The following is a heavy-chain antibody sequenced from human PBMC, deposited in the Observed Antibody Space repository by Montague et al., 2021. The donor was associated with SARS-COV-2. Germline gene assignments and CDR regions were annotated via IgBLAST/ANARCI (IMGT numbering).Heavy chain of an antibody. Sequence: SETLSLTCTVSGGSISSSSYYWGWIRQPPGKGLEWIGSIYYSGSTYYNPYLKSRVTISVDTSENQFSLKLSSVTAADTAVYYCARFPTSYYYDSKAAPATPDAFDIWGQGTMVTVSS. CDR1: GGSISSSSYY. CDR2: IYYSGST. CDR3: ARFPTSYYYDSKAAPATPDAFDI. J-gene: IGHJ3*02. V-gene: IGHV4-39*01. D-gene: IGHD3-22*01.